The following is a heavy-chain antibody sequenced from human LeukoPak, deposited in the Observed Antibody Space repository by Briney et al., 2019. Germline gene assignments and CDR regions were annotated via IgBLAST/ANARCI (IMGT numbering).Heavy chain of an antibody. V-gene: IGHV3-30*18. CDR1: GFISRNYA. J-gene: IGHJ4*02. CDR3: AKDRDSSTWSFFDF. CDR2: GSHDGRNK. Sequence: PGRSLRLSRVASGFISRNYAMHWVRQAPGKGLEWVAVGSHDGRNKIYGDSVKGRFTISRDNSKNTVYLQMDNLRPEDTAVYYCAKDRDSSTWSFFDFWGQGTLVTVSS. D-gene: IGHD6-13*01.